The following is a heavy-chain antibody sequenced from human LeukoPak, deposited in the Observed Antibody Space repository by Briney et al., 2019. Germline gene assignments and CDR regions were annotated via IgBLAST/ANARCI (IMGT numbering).Heavy chain of an antibody. J-gene: IGHJ5*02. CDR3: ARGRPPGYSSGWYWNWFDP. CDR1: GGSFSGYY. V-gene: IGHV4-34*01. Sequence: SETLSLTCAVYGGSFSGYYWSWIRRPSGKGLEWIGEINHSGSTNYNPSLKSRVTISVDTSKNQFSLKLSSVTAADTAVYYCARGRPPGYSSGWYWNWFDPWGQGTLVTVSS. D-gene: IGHD6-19*01. CDR2: INHSGST.